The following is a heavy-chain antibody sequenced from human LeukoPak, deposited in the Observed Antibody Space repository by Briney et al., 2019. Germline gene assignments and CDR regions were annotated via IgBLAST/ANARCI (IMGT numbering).Heavy chain of an antibody. V-gene: IGHV3-7*01. D-gene: IGHD4-17*01. Sequence: GGSLRLSCAASGFGFSPFWISWVRQGPGKGLDWVASINPDGSGTSYVDSVKGRFTISRDNAQNSLSLQMNSLSAEDPAVYYCARLFGGVTTFDYWGQGTLVTVSS. CDR3: ARLFGGVTTFDY. CDR1: GFGFSPFW. J-gene: IGHJ4*02. CDR2: INPDGSGT.